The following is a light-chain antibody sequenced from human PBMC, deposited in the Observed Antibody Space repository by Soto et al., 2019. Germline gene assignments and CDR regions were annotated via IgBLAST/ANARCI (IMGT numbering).Light chain of an antibody. CDR2: AAS. J-gene: IGKJ1*01. CDR3: LQDYDYPRT. CDR1: QGIRTE. V-gene: IGKV1-6*01. Sequence: ATQMTQSPSSLSASVGDRVTIACRASQGIRTELGRYQQKAGEAPKLLIYAASTLQSGVPPRFSGSGSGTDFTLTISSLQPEDFATYYCLQDYDYPRTFGQGNKVEMK.